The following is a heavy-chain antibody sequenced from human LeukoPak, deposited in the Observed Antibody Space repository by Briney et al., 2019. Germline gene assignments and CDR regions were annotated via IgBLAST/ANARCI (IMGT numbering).Heavy chain of an antibody. Sequence: TSSETLSLTCTVSGGSISSGSYYWSWIRQPAGKGLEWIGRIYNSGSTNYNPSLKSRVTISVDTSKNQFSLKPSSVTAADTAVYYCTRGDYGDYAGEEYFDYWGQGTLVTVSS. V-gene: IGHV4-61*02. CDR3: TRGDYGDYAGEEYFDY. D-gene: IGHD4-17*01. CDR2: IYNSGST. J-gene: IGHJ4*02. CDR1: GGSISSGSYY.